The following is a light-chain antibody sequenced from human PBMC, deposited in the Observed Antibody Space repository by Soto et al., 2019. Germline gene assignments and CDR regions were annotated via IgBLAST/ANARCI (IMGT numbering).Light chain of an antibody. V-gene: IGLV1-40*01. J-gene: IGLJ1*01. CDR1: SSNIGAEYD. CDR2: GDN. Sequence: QSVLTQPPSVSGAPGQRVAISCTGSSSNIGAEYDVHWYQQLPGTAPKRLIYGDNNRPSGVPDRFSGSKSGTSASLAITGLQPEDEADYYCSSYSFTTSLYVFGTGTKVTVL. CDR3: SSYSFTTSLYV.